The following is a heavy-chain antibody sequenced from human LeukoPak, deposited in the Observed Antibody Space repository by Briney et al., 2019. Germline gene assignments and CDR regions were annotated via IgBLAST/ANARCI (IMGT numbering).Heavy chain of an antibody. J-gene: IGHJ4*02. CDR3: ARGLRWIKTIEYSSTRKAYYFDY. Sequence: GGSLRLSCAASGFTFSSYWMSWVRQAPGKGLEWVANIKQDGSEKYYVDSVKGRFTISRDNAKNSLYLQMNSLRAEDTAVYYCARGLRWIKTIEYSSTRKAYYFDYWGQGTLVTVSS. V-gene: IGHV3-7*01. CDR1: GFTFSSYW. CDR2: IKQDGSEK. D-gene: IGHD6-6*01.